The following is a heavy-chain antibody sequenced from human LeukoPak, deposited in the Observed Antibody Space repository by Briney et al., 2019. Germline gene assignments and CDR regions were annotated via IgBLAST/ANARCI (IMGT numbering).Heavy chain of an antibody. Sequence: GGSLRLSCAASGFIFSTYSMTWVRQAPGQGLEWVANIKGDGSKKSYADSVKGRFTVSRDNVKSSLYLQMNSLRAEDTAVYYCARRGYSFSLFDYWGQGTLVTVSS. J-gene: IGHJ4*02. D-gene: IGHD5-18*01. CDR2: IKGDGSKK. V-gene: IGHV3-7*03. CDR1: GFIFSTYS. CDR3: ARRGYSFSLFDY.